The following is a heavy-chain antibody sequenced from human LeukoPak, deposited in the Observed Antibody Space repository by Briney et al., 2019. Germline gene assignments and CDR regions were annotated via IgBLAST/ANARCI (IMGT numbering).Heavy chain of an antibody. J-gene: IGHJ4*02. V-gene: IGHV3-23*01. CDR2: ISGSGGSK. CDR3: ARIADYYDSSGYY. CDR1: GFTFSSHA. D-gene: IGHD3-22*01. Sequence: GGSLRLSCAASGFTFSSHAMSWVRQAPGKGLEWVSAISGSGGSKYYAASVKGRFTISRDNSKNTLYLQMNSLRAEDTAVYYCARIADYYDSSGYYWGQGTLVTVSS.